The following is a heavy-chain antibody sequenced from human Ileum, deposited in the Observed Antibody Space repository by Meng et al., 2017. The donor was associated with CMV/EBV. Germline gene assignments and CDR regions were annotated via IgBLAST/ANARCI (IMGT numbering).Heavy chain of an antibody. J-gene: IGHJ4*02. CDR3: ATATPGGGGVY. CDR2: IKPDGSDN. CDR1: GLTFNNYW. D-gene: IGHD2-2*02. V-gene: IGHV3-7*01. Sequence: GGSLRLSCAASGLTFNNYWMNWVRQAPGKGLEWVANIKPDGSDNYYVDSVKGRFTISRDNAKSSLYLQMNSLRAEDTAVYYCATATPGGGGVYWGQGTLVTVSS.